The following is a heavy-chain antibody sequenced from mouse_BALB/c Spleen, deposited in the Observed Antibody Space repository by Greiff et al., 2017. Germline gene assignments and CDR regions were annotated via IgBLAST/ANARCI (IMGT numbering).Heavy chain of an antibody. J-gene: IGHJ1*01. Sequence: EVKLMESGPELVKPGASVKIPCKASGYTFTDYNMDWVKQSHGKSLEWIGDINPNNGGTIYNQKFKGKATLTVDKSSSTAYMELRSLTSEDTAVYYCARELLRYFDVWGAGTTVTVSS. CDR1: GYTFTDYN. D-gene: IGHD2-12*01. V-gene: IGHV1-18*01. CDR3: ARELLRYFDV. CDR2: INPNNGGT.